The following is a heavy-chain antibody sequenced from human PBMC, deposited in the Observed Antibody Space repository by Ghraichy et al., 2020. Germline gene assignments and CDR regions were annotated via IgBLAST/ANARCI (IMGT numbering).Heavy chain of an antibody. Sequence: SQTLSLTCTVSGGSISSYYWSWIRQPPGKGLEWIGYIYTSGSTNYNPSLKSRVTISVDTSKNQFSLKLSSVTAADTAVYYCARRSQSINPGVFDYWGQGTLVTVSS. J-gene: IGHJ4*02. V-gene: IGHV4-4*09. D-gene: IGHD3-10*01. CDR1: GGSISSYY. CDR2: IYTSGST. CDR3: ARRSQSINPGVFDY.